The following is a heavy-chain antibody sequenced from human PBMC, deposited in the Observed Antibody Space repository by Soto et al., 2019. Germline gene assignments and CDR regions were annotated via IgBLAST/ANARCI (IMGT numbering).Heavy chain of an antibody. CDR3: ARDWSTATARPRRGWFDP. J-gene: IGHJ5*02. V-gene: IGHV1-69*13. CDR2: IIPIFGTA. Sequence: GASVKVSCKASGGTFSSYAISWVRQAPGQGLEWMGGIIPIFGTANYAQKFQGRVTITADESTSTAYMELSSLRSEDTAVYYCARDWSTATARPRRGWFDPWGQGTLVTVSS. CDR1: GGTFSSYA. D-gene: IGHD2-21*02.